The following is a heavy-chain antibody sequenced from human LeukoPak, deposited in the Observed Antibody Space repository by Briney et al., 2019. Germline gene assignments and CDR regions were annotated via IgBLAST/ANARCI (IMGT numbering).Heavy chain of an antibody. CDR1: GYTFTSYY. CDR3: AKEVRIAAAGFFDY. D-gene: IGHD6-13*01. J-gene: IGHJ4*02. V-gene: IGHV1-46*01. CDR2: INPSGGST. Sequence: ASVKVSCKASGYTFTSYYMHWVRQAPGQGLEWTGIINPSGGSTNYAQKFQGRVTMTRDTSTSTVYMELSSLRSEDTAVYYCAKEVRIAAAGFFDYWGQGTLVTISS.